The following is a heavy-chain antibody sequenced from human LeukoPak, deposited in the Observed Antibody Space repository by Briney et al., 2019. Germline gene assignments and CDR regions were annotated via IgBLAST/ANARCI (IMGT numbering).Heavy chain of an antibody. V-gene: IGHV3-53*01. J-gene: IGHJ4*02. Sequence: GGSLRLSCAASGFTVSSNYMSWVRQAPGKGLEWVSVIYSGGSTYYADSVKGRFTISTDNSKNTLYLQMNSLRAEDTAVYYCAREEYSSGFDYWGQGTLVTVSS. D-gene: IGHD6-25*01. CDR3: AREEYSSGFDY. CDR2: IYSGGST. CDR1: GFTVSSNY.